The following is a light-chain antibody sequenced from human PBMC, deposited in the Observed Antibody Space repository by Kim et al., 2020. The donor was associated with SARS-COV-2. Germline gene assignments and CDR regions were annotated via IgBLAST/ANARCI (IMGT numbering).Light chain of an antibody. J-gene: IGKJ4*01. CDR2: GAS. CDR3: QQYNNWPPQLT. CDR1: QSVSSN. Sequence: PGERATLSCRASQSVSSNLAWYQQKPGQAPRLLISGASTRATGIPARFSGSGSGTEFTLTISRLQSEDFAVYYCQQYNNWPPQLTFGGGTKVDIK. V-gene: IGKV3-15*01.